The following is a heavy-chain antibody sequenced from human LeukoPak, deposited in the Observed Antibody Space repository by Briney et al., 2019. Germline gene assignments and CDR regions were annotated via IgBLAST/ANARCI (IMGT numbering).Heavy chain of an antibody. CDR3: VKDEARWLHHGFDY. CDR1: GFTFSSYG. Sequence: GSLRLSCAVSGFTFSSYGMHWVRQAPGKGLEWVAFIQYDGSEKYYADSVKGRFTMSRDDSKNTLYLQMNSPRTEDTAVYYCVKDEARWLHHGFDYWGQGTLVTVSS. V-gene: IGHV3-30*02. J-gene: IGHJ4*02. CDR2: IQYDGSEK. D-gene: IGHD5-24*01.